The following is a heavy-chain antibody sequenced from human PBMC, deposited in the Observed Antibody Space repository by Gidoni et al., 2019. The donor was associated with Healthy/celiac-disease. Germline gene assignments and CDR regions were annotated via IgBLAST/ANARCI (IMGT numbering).Heavy chain of an antibody. CDR3: ARIKRGYSYGSPIKYYYYGMDV. D-gene: IGHD5-18*01. V-gene: IGHV4-34*01. CDR2: INHSGST. Sequence: QVQLQQWGAGLLKPSETLSLTCAVYGGSFSGYYWSWIRQPPGKGLEWIGEINHSGSTNYNPSLESRVTISVDTSKNQFSLKLSSVTAADTAVYYCARIKRGYSYGSPIKYYYYGMDVWGQGTTVTVSS. J-gene: IGHJ6*02. CDR1: GGSFSGYY.